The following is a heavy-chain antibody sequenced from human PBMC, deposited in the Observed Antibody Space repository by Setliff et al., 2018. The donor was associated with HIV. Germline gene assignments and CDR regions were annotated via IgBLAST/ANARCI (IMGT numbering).Heavy chain of an antibody. D-gene: IGHD3-9*01. CDR3: ARANYDILTAFEGEWDY. CDR2: IIPNSGGT. V-gene: IGHV1-18*01. J-gene: IGHJ4*02. Sequence: ASVKVSCKPSGGTFSSYAISWVRQAPGQGLEWMGGIIPNSGGTNYAQKLQGRVTMTTDTSTSTAYMELRSLRSDDTAVYYCARANYDILTAFEGEWDYWGQGTLVTVSS. CDR1: GGTFSSYA.